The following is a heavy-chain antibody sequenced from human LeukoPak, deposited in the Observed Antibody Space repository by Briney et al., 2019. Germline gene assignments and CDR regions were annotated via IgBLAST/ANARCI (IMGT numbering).Heavy chain of an antibody. D-gene: IGHD3-22*01. Sequence: GESLKIPCKGSGYSFTSYWIGWVRQMPGKGLEWMGIIYPGDSDTRYSPSFQGQVTISADKSISTAYLQWSSLKASDTAMYYCARHTLPYYYDSSGYCDYWGQGTLVTVSS. J-gene: IGHJ4*02. CDR1: GYSFTSYW. CDR2: IYPGDSDT. V-gene: IGHV5-51*01. CDR3: ARHTLPYYYDSSGYCDY.